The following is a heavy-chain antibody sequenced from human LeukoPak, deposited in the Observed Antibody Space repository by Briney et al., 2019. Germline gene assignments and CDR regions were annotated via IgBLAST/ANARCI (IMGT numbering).Heavy chain of an antibody. CDR3: TRGPPFDY. CDR2: IRSKTYGATA. J-gene: IGHJ4*02. Sequence: GGSLRLSCKPSGLTFGDYPMGWVRQAPGKGLEWVAYIRSKTYGATAEYAASVKGRFTISRDDSKNIASLQMNSLKTEDTAVYYCTRGPPFDYRGQGTLVSVSS. V-gene: IGHV3-49*04. CDR1: GLTFGDYP.